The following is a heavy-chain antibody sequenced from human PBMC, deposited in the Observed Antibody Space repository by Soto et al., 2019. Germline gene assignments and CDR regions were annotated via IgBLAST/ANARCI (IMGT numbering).Heavy chain of an antibody. J-gene: IGHJ5*02. CDR3: ARVPDR. D-gene: IGHD2-2*01. Sequence: SVKVSCKASGFPFKTSAMHWVRQIRGQRLEWIGWIIVGSGNTNYAQKFQDRVTITRDRSKNQFSLKLSSVTAADTAVYYCARVPDRWGQGTLVTVSS. CDR1: GFPFKTSA. CDR2: IIVGSGNT. V-gene: IGHV1-58*02.